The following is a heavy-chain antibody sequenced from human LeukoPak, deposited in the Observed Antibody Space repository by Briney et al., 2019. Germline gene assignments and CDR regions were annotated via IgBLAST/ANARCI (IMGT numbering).Heavy chain of an antibody. CDR2: IKKDGSQK. J-gene: IGHJ4*02. CDR3: ARIEYSSSCTHY. V-gene: IGHV3-7*01. CDR1: GFTFNNYW. Sequence: GGSLRLSCAASGFTFNNYWMTWVRQAPGKGREWVANIKKDGSQKYYVASVKGRFTISRDNAKNSVYLQMNSLRAGDTGVYYCARIEYSSSCTHYWGQGTLVTVYS. D-gene: IGHD2/OR15-2a*01.